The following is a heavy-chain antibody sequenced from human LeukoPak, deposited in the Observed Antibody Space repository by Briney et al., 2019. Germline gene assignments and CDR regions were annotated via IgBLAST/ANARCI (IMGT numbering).Heavy chain of an antibody. CDR3: ASVSLGIAAAGNDY. J-gene: IGHJ4*02. D-gene: IGHD6-13*01. CDR2: ISSSSYI. CDR1: GFTFSSYS. Sequence: GGSLRLSCAASGFTFSSYSMNWVRQAPGKGLEWVSSISSSSYIYYADSVKGRFTISRDNAKNSLYLQMNSLRAEDTAVYYCASVSLGIAAAGNDYWGQGTLVTVSS. V-gene: IGHV3-21*01.